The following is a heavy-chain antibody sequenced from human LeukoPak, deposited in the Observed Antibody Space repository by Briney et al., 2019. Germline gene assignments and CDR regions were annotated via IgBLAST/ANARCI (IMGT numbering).Heavy chain of an antibody. CDR2: ISSSGSTI. J-gene: IGHJ4*02. CDR1: GFTFSSYE. V-gene: IGHV3-48*03. Sequence: HAGGSLRLSCAASGFTFSSYEMNWVRQAPGKGLEWVSYISSSGSTIYYADSVKGRFTISRDNSKNTLYLQMNSLRAEDTAVYYCATTTYLNYGDYYFDYWGQGTLVTVSS. D-gene: IGHD4-17*01. CDR3: ATTTYLNYGDYYFDY.